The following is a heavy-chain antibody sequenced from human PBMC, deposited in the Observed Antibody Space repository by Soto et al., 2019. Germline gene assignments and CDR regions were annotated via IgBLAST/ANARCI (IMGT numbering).Heavy chain of an antibody. CDR3: AREMVRGVGSDY. Sequence: QVQLVQSGAEVKKPGASVKVSCKASGYPFTSCGISWVRQAPGQGLEWMGWISTYNGNTKYAQKLQGRVTMTTDTYTSTAYMELRSLRSDDTAVFYCAREMVRGVGSDYWGQGTLVTVSS. J-gene: IGHJ4*02. CDR1: GYPFTSCG. CDR2: ISTYNGNT. D-gene: IGHD3-10*01. V-gene: IGHV1-18*01.